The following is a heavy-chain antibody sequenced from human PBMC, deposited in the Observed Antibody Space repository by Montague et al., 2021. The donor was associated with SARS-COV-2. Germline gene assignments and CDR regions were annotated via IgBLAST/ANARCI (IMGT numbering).Heavy chain of an antibody. V-gene: IGHV4-34*01. D-gene: IGHD3-9*01. CDR1: GGSFSGYY. CDR2: INHSGST. Sequence: SETLSLTCAVYGGSFSGYYWSWIRQPPGKGLEWIGEINHSGSTNYNPSLKSRVTISVDTSKNQFSLKLSSVTAADTAVYYCARGTQASDWLSSPGFDCWGQGTLVTVSS. CDR3: ARGTQASDWLSSPGFDC. J-gene: IGHJ4*02.